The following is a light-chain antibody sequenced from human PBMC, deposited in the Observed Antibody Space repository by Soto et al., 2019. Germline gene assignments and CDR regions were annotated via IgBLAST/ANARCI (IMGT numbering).Light chain of an antibody. V-gene: IGKV4-1*01. CDR1: QTVLYRSNNMTY. CDR3: QQYYSSPLT. CDR2: LAS. J-gene: IGKJ4*01. Sequence: DIVMTQSPDSLAVSLGERATINCKSSQTVLYRSNNMTYLSWYQQKPGQPPKLLIYLASTRESGVHDRFSGSGSGTDFPLTISSLQAEDVAVYYCQQYYSSPLTFGGGTKVEIK.